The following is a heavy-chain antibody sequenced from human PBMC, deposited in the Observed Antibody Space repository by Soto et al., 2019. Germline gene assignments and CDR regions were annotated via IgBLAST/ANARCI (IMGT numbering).Heavy chain of an antibody. Sequence: QVQLVQSGAEVKKPGSSVKVSCKASGDTFTKYAISWVRQAPGQGLEWMGGIIPFYGTAHYAEKFQDRVTIIADTSTRTADMELSSLRHEDTAMYYCARDLGGCSAGSCRYNWLDSWCQGTLVTVSS. D-gene: IGHD2-15*01. CDR3: ARDLGGCSAGSCRYNWLDS. V-gene: IGHV1-69*06. J-gene: IGHJ5*01. CDR2: IIPFYGTA. CDR1: GDTFTKYA.